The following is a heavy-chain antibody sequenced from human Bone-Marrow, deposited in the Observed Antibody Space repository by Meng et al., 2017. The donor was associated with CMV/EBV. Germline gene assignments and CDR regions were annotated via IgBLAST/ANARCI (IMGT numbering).Heavy chain of an antibody. CDR3: ARHYYFWSGYSSPAYGMDV. J-gene: IGHJ6*02. D-gene: IGHD3-3*01. V-gene: IGHV3-21*01. CDR1: GFTFSSYW. CDR2: ISSSSSYI. Sequence: GGSLRLSCAASGFTFSSYWMHWVRQAPGKGLVWVSSISSSSSYIYYADSVKGRFTISRDNAKNSLYLQMNSLRAEDTAVYYCARHYYFWSGYSSPAYGMDVWGQGTTVTVSS.